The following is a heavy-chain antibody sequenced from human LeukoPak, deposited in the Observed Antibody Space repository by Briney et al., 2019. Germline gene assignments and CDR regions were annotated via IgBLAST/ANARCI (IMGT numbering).Heavy chain of an antibody. CDR3: AKSITMVRGAPRAFDI. V-gene: IGHV4-34*01. J-gene: IGHJ3*02. CDR1: GGSFSKYY. CDR2: INHSGSN. Sequence: SETLSLTCAVYGGSFSKYYWSWIRQPPGKGLEWIGEINHSGSNNYNPSLKSRVTISVDTSKNQISLKLSSVTAADTAVYYCAKSITMVRGAPRAFDIWGQGTMVTVSS. D-gene: IGHD3-10*01.